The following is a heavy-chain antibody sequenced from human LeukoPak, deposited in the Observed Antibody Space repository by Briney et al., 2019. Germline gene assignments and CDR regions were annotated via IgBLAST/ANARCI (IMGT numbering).Heavy chain of an antibody. CDR1: GGSISSSSYY. CDR3: ARHSDIVVVVAATPGAFDI. Sequence: SETLSLTRTVSGGSISSSSYYWGWIRQPPGKGLEWIGSIYYSGSTYYNPSLKSRVTISVDTSKNQFSLKLSSVTAADTAVYYCARHSDIVVVVAATPGAFDIWGQGTMVTVSS. J-gene: IGHJ3*02. V-gene: IGHV4-39*01. D-gene: IGHD2-15*01. CDR2: IYYSGST.